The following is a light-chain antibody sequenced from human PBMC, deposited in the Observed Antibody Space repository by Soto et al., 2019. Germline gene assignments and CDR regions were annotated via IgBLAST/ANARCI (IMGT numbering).Light chain of an antibody. J-gene: IGKJ2*01. CDR2: GAS. Sequence: EIVMTQSPATLSVSPGERATLSCRASQSVSRNLAWYQQKPGQAPRLLIYGASTSATGIPARFSGRGSGTEFTLTHSSLQSVDCAVYYCQHCNDWPHTFGQGTKLEIK. V-gene: IGKV3-15*01. CDR3: QHCNDWPHT. CDR1: QSVSRN.